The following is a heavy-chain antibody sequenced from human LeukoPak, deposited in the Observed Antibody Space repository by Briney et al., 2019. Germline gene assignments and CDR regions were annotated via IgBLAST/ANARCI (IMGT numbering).Heavy chain of an antibody. V-gene: IGHV1-69*04. CDR1: GGTFSSYA. D-gene: IGHD6-19*01. CDR3: ARDKVAVANYYYGMDV. CDR2: IIPILGIA. Sequence: SVKVSCKASGGTFSSYAISWVRQAPGQGLEWMGRIIPILGIANYAQKFQGRVTITADKSTSTAYMELSSLRSEDTAVCYCARDKVAVANYYYGMDVWGQGTTVTVSS. J-gene: IGHJ6*02.